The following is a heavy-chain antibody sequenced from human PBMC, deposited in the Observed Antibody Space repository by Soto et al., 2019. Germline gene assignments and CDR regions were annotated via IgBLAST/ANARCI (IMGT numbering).Heavy chain of an antibody. CDR3: ARERTTSTPLSRYTVPIDY. Sequence: SVKVSCKASGGTFSSYAISWVRQAPGQGLEWMGGIIPIFGTANYAQKFQGRVTITADESTSTAYMELSSLRSEDTAVYYCARERTTSTPLSRYTVPIDYWGQGTLVTVSS. J-gene: IGHJ4*02. CDR1: GGTFSSYA. CDR2: IIPIFGTA. D-gene: IGHD3-16*02. V-gene: IGHV1-69*13.